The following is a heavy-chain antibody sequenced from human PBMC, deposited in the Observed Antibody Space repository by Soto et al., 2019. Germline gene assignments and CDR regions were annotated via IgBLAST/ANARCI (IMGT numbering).Heavy chain of an antibody. V-gene: IGHV1-69*13. CDR3: ASGSYCYDGSGGYSFDY. Sequence: GASVKVSCRASGGTFSSYGFSWVRQAPGQGLEWMGVIIPVFGTTNYAQKFQGRATNTADESTSTAYMELSSLTSEDTAVYYCASGSYCYDGSGGYSFDYGGQGTLVTVSS. CDR1: GGTFSSYG. D-gene: IGHD3-22*01. J-gene: IGHJ4*02. CDR2: IIPVFGTT.